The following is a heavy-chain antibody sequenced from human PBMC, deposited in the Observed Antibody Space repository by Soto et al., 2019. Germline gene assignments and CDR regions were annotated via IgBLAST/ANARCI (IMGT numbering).Heavy chain of an antibody. Sequence: EVQLLESGGGLVQPGGSVRLSCAASGFPFSSYAMSWVRQAPGKGLEWVSAISGNGAETSYAASVRGRFTISRDNSRDPLYLQMNSLRADDTAVYYCGNERRCSGWFVCSYWGQGMLVTVSS. D-gene: IGHD6-19*01. V-gene: IGHV3-23*01. J-gene: IGHJ4*02. CDR2: ISGNGAET. CDR3: GNERRCSGWFVCSY. CDR1: GFPFSSYA.